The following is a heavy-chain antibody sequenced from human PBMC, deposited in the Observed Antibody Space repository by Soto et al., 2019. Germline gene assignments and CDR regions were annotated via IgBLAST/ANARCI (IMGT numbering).Heavy chain of an antibody. CDR3: ARDITMGATYFGPSYYALDV. V-gene: IGHV3-33*01. D-gene: IGHD1-26*01. Sequence: QVQLVESGGGVVQPGTSLRLSCAASGFSFNTFGIHWVRQAPGEGLEWVAVIRYDGGSSYFGDSVKGRFTISRDNSKNTVYLLMNSLRAEDTAIYYCARDITMGATYFGPSYYALDVWGQGTTVTVSS. CDR2: IRYDGGSS. CDR1: GFSFNTFG. J-gene: IGHJ6*02.